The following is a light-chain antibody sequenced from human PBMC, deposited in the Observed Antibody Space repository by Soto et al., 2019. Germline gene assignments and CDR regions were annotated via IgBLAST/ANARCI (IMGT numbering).Light chain of an antibody. V-gene: IGKV3-11*01. CDR1: HSINNY. J-gene: IGKJ5*01. CDR2: DAS. CDR3: KQYKEWPPFT. Sequence: EIVLTQSPATLSLSPGERATLSCRASHSINNYLAWYQQKPGQAPRLLIYDASNRATGIPARFSGSGSGTDFTLTISSLEPEDFAVYYCKQYKEWPPFTFGQGTRLEN.